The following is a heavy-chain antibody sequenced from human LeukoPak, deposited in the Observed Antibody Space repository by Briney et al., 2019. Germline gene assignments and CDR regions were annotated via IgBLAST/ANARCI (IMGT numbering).Heavy chain of an antibody. CDR3: AREIYYDSSGYDY. Sequence: GGSLRLSCAASGFTFSSYEMNWVRQAPGKGLEWVSYISSSGSTIYYADSVKGRFTISRDNAKNSLYLQMNSLRAEDTAVYYCAREIYYDSSGYDYWGQGTLVTVSS. J-gene: IGHJ4*02. CDR2: ISSSGSTI. V-gene: IGHV3-48*03. D-gene: IGHD3-22*01. CDR1: GFTFSSYE.